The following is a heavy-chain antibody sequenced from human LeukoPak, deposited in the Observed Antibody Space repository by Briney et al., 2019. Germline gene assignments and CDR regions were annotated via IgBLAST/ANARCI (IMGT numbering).Heavy chain of an antibody. CDR1: GLSVSGYW. V-gene: IGHV3-7*01. CDR3: VRASTSSSSDKSVGY. D-gene: IGHD6-6*01. J-gene: IGHJ4*02. CDR2: IKQDGSEK. Sequence: GGSLRLSCAASGLSVSGYWLTWVRQAPGKGLEWVANIKQDGSEKNYVDSVKGRFTISRDNADNSLYLEMTNLRVEDTAVYYCVRASTSSSSDKSVGYWGQGTLVTVSS.